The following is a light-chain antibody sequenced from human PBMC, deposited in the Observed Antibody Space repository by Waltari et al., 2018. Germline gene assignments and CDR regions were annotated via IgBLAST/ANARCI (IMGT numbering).Light chain of an antibody. CDR1: QSVSSN. J-gene: IGKJ4*01. V-gene: IGKV3-15*01. Sequence: EIVMTQSPATLSVSPGERATLSCRASQSVSSNLAWYQQKPGQAPRLLIYRASTRATDIPARFSGSGSGTEFTLTISSLQSEDFAVYYCQQYNNWPLTFGGGNKVEIK. CDR2: RAS. CDR3: QQYNNWPLT.